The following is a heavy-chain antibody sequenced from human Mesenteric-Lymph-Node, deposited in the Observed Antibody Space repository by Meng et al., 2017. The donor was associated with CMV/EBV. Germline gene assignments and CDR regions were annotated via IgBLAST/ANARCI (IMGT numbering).Heavy chain of an antibody. J-gene: IGHJ6*02. CDR3: TRFAGYYYLYGLDV. CDR1: GFTFSSYS. CDR2: INTSGSTT. V-gene: IGHV3-48*04. D-gene: IGHD1-14*01. Sequence: GGSLRLSCAASGFTFSSYSMNWVRQAPGKGLEWISCINTSGSTTYYADSVKGRFTISRDNTENSLYLQMDSLRVEDTAVYYCTRFAGYYYLYGLDVWGQGPTVTVSS.